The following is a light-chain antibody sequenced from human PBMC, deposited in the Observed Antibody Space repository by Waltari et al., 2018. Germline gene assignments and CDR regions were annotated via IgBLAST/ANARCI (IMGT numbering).Light chain of an antibody. J-gene: IGKJ2*01. CDR1: QSLFYSSNNKNY. V-gene: IGKV4-1*01. CDR3: QQYYSLPYT. CDR2: WAS. Sequence: DIVMTQSPDSLAVSLGERATINCKSSQSLFYSSNNKNYLAWYQQKPGQPPKLLISWASTRTSGVPDRFSGSGSGTDFTLAISSLQAEDVAVYYCQQYYSLPYTFGRGTKLEIK.